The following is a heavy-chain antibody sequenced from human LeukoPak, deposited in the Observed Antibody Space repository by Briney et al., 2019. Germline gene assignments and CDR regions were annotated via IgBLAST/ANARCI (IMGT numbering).Heavy chain of an antibody. Sequence: PGGSLRLSCAASGFTFSSYRMNWVRQAPGKGLEWIGEVHLDGRTNYNPSLKSRLIMSVDLPENHISLKLTSVTAADTAVYYCAREGGFYRPLDYSGQGTLVTVSS. V-gene: IGHV4-4*02. D-gene: IGHD3-3*01. CDR2: VHLDGRT. CDR1: GFTFSSYR. J-gene: IGHJ4*02. CDR3: AREGGFYRPLDY.